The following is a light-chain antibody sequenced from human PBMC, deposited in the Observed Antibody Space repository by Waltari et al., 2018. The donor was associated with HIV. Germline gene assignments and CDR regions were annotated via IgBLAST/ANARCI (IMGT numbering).Light chain of an antibody. CDR1: QGVGYF. Sequence: EIVLTQSPVTLSLSPGETAALSCTASQGVGYFLAWYQQKPGQAPRLLIYAASKRASGTPDRFSGSGSRTNFTLTISALEPEDFVVYYCQQRINWPLTFGGGTRVEIK. CDR3: QQRINWPLT. CDR2: AAS. V-gene: IGKV3-11*01. J-gene: IGKJ4*01.